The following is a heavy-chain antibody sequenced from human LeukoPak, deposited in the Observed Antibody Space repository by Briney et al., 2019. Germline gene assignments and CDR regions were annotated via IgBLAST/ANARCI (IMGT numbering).Heavy chain of an antibody. J-gene: IGHJ6*02. CDR3: ARNNGMDV. CDR1: GLTFNSYG. V-gene: IGHV3-30*03. Sequence: GGSLRLSCAASGLTFNSYGMHWVRQAPGKGLEWVTVISYDGSNKYYSDSVKGRFTISRDNSKNTLYLQMNSLRAEDTALYHCARNNGMDVWGQGTTVIVSS. CDR2: ISYDGSNK.